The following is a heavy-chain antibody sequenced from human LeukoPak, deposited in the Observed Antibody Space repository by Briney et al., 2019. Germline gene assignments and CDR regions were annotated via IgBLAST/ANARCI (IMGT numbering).Heavy chain of an antibody. D-gene: IGHD3-22*01. Sequence: PSETLSLTCAVYGGSFSGYYWSWIRQPPGKGLEWIGEINHSGSTNYNPSLKSRVTISVDTSKNQFSLKLSSVTAADTAVYYCARGRSLIYDSSGYYPKYFDYWGQGTLVTVSS. V-gene: IGHV4-34*01. CDR3: ARGRSLIYDSSGYYPKYFDY. J-gene: IGHJ4*02. CDR2: INHSGST. CDR1: GGSFSGYY.